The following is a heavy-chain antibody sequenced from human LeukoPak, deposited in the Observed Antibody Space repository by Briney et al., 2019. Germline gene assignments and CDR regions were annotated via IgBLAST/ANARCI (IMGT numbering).Heavy chain of an antibody. CDR3: ARQATVGIAVAGQKY. Sequence: GGSLRLSCAASGFTFSSYGMHWVRQALGKGLEWVAFIRYDGSNKYYADSVKGRFTISRDNSKNTLYLQMNSLRAEDTAVYYCARQATVGIAVAGQKYWGQGTLVTVSS. J-gene: IGHJ4*02. D-gene: IGHD6-19*01. CDR2: IRYDGSNK. V-gene: IGHV3-30*02. CDR1: GFTFSSYG.